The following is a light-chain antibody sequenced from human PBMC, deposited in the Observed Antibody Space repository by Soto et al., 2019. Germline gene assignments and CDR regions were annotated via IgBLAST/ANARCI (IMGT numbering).Light chain of an antibody. CDR3: SSDACSNMYVV. CDR2: EVS. V-gene: IGLV2-8*01. Sequence: QAVVTQPPSASGSPGQSVTISCTGTGSDVGGYNYVSWYQHHPGKAPKLMLYEVSTRPSGVPDRFSGSKSGNTASLTVSGLQAEDEADYYCSSDACSNMYVVFGGGTKLTVL. CDR1: GSDVGGYNY. J-gene: IGLJ2*01.